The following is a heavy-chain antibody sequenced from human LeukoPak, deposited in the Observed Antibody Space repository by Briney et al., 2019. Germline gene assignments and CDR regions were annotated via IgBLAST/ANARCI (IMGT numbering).Heavy chain of an antibody. CDR2: IKQDGSEK. J-gene: IGHJ4*02. CDR1: GFTFSSYW. V-gene: IGHV3-7*01. Sequence: GGSLRLSCSASGFTFSSYWMSWVRQAPGKGLEWVANIKQDGSEKYYVDSVKGRFTISRDNAKNSLYLQMNSLRAEDTAVYYCAREYYYGSGSSFDYWGQGTLVTVSS. CDR3: AREYYYGSGSSFDY. D-gene: IGHD3-10*01.